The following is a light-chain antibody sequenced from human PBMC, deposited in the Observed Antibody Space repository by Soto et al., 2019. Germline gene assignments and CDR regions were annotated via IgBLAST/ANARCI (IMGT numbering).Light chain of an antibody. Sequence: DIQMTQSPSTLSASVGDRVTITCRASQSISSWLAWYQQKPGKAPKLLIYKASSLESGVPSRFSGRGSETEFTLTISSLQPDDFATYYCQHYNSYSEAFGQGTKVDIK. J-gene: IGKJ1*01. V-gene: IGKV1-5*03. CDR1: QSISSW. CDR2: KAS. CDR3: QHYNSYSEA.